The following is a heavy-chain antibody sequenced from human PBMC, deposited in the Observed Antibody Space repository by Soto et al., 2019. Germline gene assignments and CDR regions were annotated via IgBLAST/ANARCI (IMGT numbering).Heavy chain of an antibody. Sequence: SSETLSLTCTVSGGSISSSSYYWGWIRQPPGKGLEWIGSIYYSGSTYYNPSLKSRVTISVDTSKNQFSLKLSSVTAADTAVYYCARRSESPNYYGDYDYWGQGTLVTVSS. V-gene: IGHV4-39*01. CDR3: ARRSESPNYYGDYDY. D-gene: IGHD4-17*01. CDR1: GGSISSSSYY. J-gene: IGHJ4*02. CDR2: IYYSGST.